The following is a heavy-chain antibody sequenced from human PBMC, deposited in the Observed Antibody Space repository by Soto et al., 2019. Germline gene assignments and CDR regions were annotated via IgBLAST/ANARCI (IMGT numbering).Heavy chain of an antibody. CDR2: ISGSGGST. CDR1: GFTFSSYA. D-gene: IGHD6-19*01. J-gene: IGHJ4*02. V-gene: IGHV3-23*01. CDR3: AKVKRYSSGWYFDY. Sequence: GESLKISCAASGFTFSSYAMSWVRQAPGKGLEWVSAISGSGGSTYYADSVKGRFTISRDNSKNTLYLQMNSLRAEDTAVYYCAKVKRYSSGWYFDYWGQGTLVTVSS.